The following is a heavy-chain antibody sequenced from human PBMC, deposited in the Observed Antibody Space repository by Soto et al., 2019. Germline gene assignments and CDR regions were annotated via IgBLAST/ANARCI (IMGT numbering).Heavy chain of an antibody. J-gene: IGHJ4*02. D-gene: IGHD6-19*01. Sequence: GGSRRLSCAGSGVTFSSYWMTWVRQAPGKGLEWVANIKQDGSEKYYVDSVKGRFTISRDNAKNSLYLQMNSLRAEDTAVYYCARAGGYSSCWYGSNLYYFYYRGQGTPVPVS. V-gene: IGHV3-7*02. CDR3: ARAGGYSSCWYGSNLYYFYY. CDR1: GVTFSSYW. CDR2: IKQDGSEK.